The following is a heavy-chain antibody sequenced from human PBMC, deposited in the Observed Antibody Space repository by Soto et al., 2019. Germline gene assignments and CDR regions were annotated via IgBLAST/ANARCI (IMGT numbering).Heavy chain of an antibody. D-gene: IGHD3-3*01. CDR2: ISSSGSTI. J-gene: IGHJ4*02. V-gene: IGHV3-11*01. Sequence: PGGSLRLSCAASGFTFSDYYMSWIRQAPGKGLEWVSYISSSGSTIYYADSVKGRFTISRDNAKNSLYLQMNSLRAEDTAVYYCARSNYDFWCGYYTSQFDYWGQGTLVTVSS. CDR3: ARSNYDFWCGYYTSQFDY. CDR1: GFTFSDYY.